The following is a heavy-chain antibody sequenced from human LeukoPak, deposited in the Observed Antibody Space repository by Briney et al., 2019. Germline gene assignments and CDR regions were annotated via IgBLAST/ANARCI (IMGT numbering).Heavy chain of an antibody. D-gene: IGHD1-26*01. J-gene: IGHJ4*02. CDR2: ISGSGGST. V-gene: IGHV3-23*01. Sequence: QRGGSLRLSCAASGFTFSSYAMSWVRQAPGKGLEWVSAISGSGGSTYYADSVKGRFTISRDNSKNTLYLQMNSLRAEDTAVYYCAKDPWRVGATDYWGQGTLVTVSS. CDR1: GFTFSSYA. CDR3: AKDPWRVGATDY.